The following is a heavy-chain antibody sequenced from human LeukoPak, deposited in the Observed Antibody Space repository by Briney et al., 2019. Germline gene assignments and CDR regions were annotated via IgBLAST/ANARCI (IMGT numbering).Heavy chain of an antibody. Sequence: GGSLRLSCAASGFTFSSYAMHWVRQAPGKGLEWVAVISYDGSNKYYADSVKGRFTISRDNSKNTLYLQMNSLRAEDTAVYYCARIDDSSGYYYFDYWGQGTLVTVSS. J-gene: IGHJ4*02. CDR2: ISYDGSNK. CDR3: ARIDDSSGYYYFDY. CDR1: GFTFSSYA. D-gene: IGHD3-22*01. V-gene: IGHV3-30*04.